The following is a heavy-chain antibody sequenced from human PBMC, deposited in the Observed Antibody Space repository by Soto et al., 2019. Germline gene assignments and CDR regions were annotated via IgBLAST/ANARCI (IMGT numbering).Heavy chain of an antibody. J-gene: IGHJ4*02. Sequence: SETLSLTCTVSGGSISSGGYYWSWIRQHPGKGLEWIGYIYYSGSTYYNPSLKSRVTISVDTSKNQFSLKLSSVTAADTAVYYCARDRDTAMAGPLAGIDYWGQGTLVTVSS. CDR2: IYYSGST. CDR3: ARDRDTAMAGPLAGIDY. D-gene: IGHD5-18*01. CDR1: GGSISSGGYY. V-gene: IGHV4-31*03.